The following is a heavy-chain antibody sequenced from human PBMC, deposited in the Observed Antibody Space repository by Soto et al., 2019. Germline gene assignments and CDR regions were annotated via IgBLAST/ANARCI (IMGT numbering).Heavy chain of an antibody. CDR1: GYTFSNYA. Sequence: SVKVSCKTSGYTFSNYAISWVRQAPGQGLEWMGWISSYNSNNGDTKYAQMLQGRVTMTIDTSATTAYMELRSLRSDDTAVYYCARADLEGGAVGYYWMDVWGQGTTVTVSS. V-gene: IGHV1-18*04. J-gene: IGHJ6*02. D-gene: IGHD2-15*01. CDR3: ARADLEGGAVGYYWMDV. CDR2: ISSYNSNNGDT.